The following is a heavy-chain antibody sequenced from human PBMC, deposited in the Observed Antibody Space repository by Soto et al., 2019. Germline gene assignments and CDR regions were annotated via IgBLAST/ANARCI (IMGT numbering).Heavy chain of an antibody. CDR3: VKDLRPNRGWFGP. CDR1: GFNFYNYA. CDR2: ISGDGTRT. Sequence: GSLRLSCAASGFNFYNYAMTWVRQAPGKGLEWVSGISGDGTRTYYGDSVKGRFTISRDNSKNTVFLQMNSLRAEDTALYYCVKDLRPNRGWFGPWGQGTRVTVSS. D-gene: IGHD3-3*01. J-gene: IGHJ5*02. V-gene: IGHV3-23*01.